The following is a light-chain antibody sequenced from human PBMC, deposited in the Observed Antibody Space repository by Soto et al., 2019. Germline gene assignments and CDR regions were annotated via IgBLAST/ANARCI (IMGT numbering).Light chain of an antibody. Sequence: DIQMTQSPSSLSASVGDRVTITCRASQSISTYWYQQKPGKAPKLLIYGASSLQSGVPSGFSGTGSGTDFTLTISSLQPEDFATYYCQQSYSTSWTFGQGTKVELK. CDR2: GAS. CDR3: QQSYSTSWT. CDR1: QSISTY. J-gene: IGKJ1*01. V-gene: IGKV1-39*01.